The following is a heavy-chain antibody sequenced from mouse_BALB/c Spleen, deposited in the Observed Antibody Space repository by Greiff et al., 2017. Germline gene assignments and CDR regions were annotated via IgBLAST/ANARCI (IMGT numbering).Heavy chain of an antibody. D-gene: IGHD2-3*01. CDR2: ISSGGSYT. J-gene: IGHJ4*01. CDR1: GFTFSSYA. Sequence: EVQGVESGGGLVKPGGSLKLSCAASGFTFSSYAMSWVRQTPEKRLEWVATISSGGSYTYYPDSVKGRFTISRDNAKNTLYLQMSSLRSEDTAMYYCARHGIYDGYSYAMDYWGQGTSVTVSS. V-gene: IGHV5-9-3*01. CDR3: ARHGIYDGYSYAMDY.